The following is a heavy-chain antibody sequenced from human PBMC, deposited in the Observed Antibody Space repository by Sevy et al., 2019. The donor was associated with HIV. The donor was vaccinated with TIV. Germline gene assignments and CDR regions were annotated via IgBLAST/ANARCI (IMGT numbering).Heavy chain of an antibody. J-gene: IGHJ4*01. D-gene: IGHD5-12*01. Sequence: GGSLRLSCAASGFTFSSYSMNWVRQAPGKGLEWLSYIGSRSSNIYYADSVKGRFTVSRDNAKNSLYVQMNSLRAEDTAVYYCARETVSGYNLWGHGTLVTVYS. CDR1: GFTFSSYS. CDR2: IGSRSSNI. V-gene: IGHV3-48*01. CDR3: ARETVSGYNL.